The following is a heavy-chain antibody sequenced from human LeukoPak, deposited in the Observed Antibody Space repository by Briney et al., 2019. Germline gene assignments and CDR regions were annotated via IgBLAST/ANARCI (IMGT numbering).Heavy chain of an antibody. CDR3: ARELWFGESPRRFDP. J-gene: IGHJ5*02. CDR2: IYYSGST. Sequence: SETQSLTCTVSGGSISSYYWSWIRQPPGKGLEWIGYIYYSGSTNYNPSLKSRVTISVDTSKNQFSLKLSSVTAADTAVYYCARELWFGESPRRFDPWGQGTLVTVSS. D-gene: IGHD3-10*01. CDR1: GGSISSYY. V-gene: IGHV4-59*01.